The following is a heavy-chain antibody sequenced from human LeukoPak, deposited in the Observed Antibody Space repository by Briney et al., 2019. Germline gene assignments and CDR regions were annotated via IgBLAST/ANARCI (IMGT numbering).Heavy chain of an antibody. Sequence: ASVNVSCKASGYTFTGYYMHWVRQAPGQGLEWMGWINPNSGGTNYAQKFQGRVTMTRDTSTSTAYMELSRLRSDDTAVYYCARVVAVAGTQDYWGQGTLVTVSS. J-gene: IGHJ4*02. V-gene: IGHV1-2*02. CDR3: ARVVAVAGTQDY. D-gene: IGHD6-19*01. CDR1: GYTFTGYY. CDR2: INPNSGGT.